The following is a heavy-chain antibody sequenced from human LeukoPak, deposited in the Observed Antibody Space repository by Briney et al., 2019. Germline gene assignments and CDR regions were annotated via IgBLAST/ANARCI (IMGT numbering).Heavy chain of an antibody. V-gene: IGHV4-4*07. CDR2: IYTTGTA. J-gene: IGHJ3*02. CDR1: GGSISSYY. CDR3: ARDHSSSSWMDSFEI. Sequence: TSETLSLTCTVSGGSISSYYWSWIRQPAGKGPEWIGRIYTTGTADYNPSLKGRVFLSVDTSKNQFSLKVTSVTAADTAVYYCARDHSSSSWMDSFEIWGPGTKVTVSS. D-gene: IGHD6-6*01.